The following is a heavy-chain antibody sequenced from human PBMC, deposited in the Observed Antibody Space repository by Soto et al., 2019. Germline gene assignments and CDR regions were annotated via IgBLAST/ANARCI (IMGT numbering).Heavy chain of an antibody. V-gene: IGHV1-69*02. Sequence: QVQLVQSGAEVKKPGSSVKVSCKASGGTFSSYTISWVRQAPGQGLEGMGRIIPILGIANYAQKFQGRVTMTADKSTSTAYMELSSLRSEDTAVYYCARVGPDIDYWGQGTLVTVSS. D-gene: IGHD1-26*01. J-gene: IGHJ4*02. CDR3: ARVGPDIDY. CDR1: GGTFSSYT. CDR2: IIPILGIA.